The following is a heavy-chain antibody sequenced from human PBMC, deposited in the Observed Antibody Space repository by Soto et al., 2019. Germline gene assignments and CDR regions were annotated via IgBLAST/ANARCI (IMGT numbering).Heavy chain of an antibody. V-gene: IGHV3-11*05. CDR2: ISSSSSYT. J-gene: IGHJ6*02. Sequence: QVQLVESGGGLVKPGGSLRLSCAASGFTFSDYYMSWIRQAPGKGLEWVSYISSSSSYTNYADSVKGRFTISRDNAKNSLYLQMNSLRAEDTAVYYSARGGQIAAAGSRYYYYGMDVWGQGTTVTVSS. D-gene: IGHD6-13*01. CDR1: GFTFSDYY. CDR3: ARGGQIAAAGSRYYYYGMDV.